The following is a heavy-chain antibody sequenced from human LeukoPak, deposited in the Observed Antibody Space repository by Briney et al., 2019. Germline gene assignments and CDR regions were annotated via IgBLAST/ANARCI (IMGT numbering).Heavy chain of an antibody. CDR2: ISYDGSNK. CDR3: AKELWELLESSTFDY. J-gene: IGHJ4*02. D-gene: IGHD1-26*01. Sequence: GGSLRLPCAASGFTFSSYGMHWVRQAPGKGLEWVAVISYDGSNKYYADSVKGRFTISRDNSKNTLYLQMNSLRAEDTAVYYCAKELWELLESSTFDYWGQGTLVTVSS. V-gene: IGHV3-30*18. CDR1: GFTFSSYG.